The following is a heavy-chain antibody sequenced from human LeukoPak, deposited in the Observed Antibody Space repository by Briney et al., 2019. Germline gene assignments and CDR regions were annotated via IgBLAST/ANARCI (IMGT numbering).Heavy chain of an antibody. D-gene: IGHD2-2*03. J-gene: IGHJ4*02. V-gene: IGHV4-4*07. CDR2: IYTRGST. Sequence: TSETLSLTCTVSGGSISSYYWSWIWQPAGKGLEWIGRIYTRGSTNYNPSLKSRVTISVDTSKNQFSLKLSSVTAADTAVYYCARDHFGYCSSTSCPRGFDYWGQGTLVTVSS. CDR3: ARDHFGYCSSTSCPRGFDY. CDR1: GGSISSYY.